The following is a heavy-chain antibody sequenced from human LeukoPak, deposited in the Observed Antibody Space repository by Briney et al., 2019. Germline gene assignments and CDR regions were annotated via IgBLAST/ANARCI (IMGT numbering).Heavy chain of an antibody. V-gene: IGHV3-33*01. CDR2: IWYNGSKK. CDR1: GFTISDHG. CDR3: ARDPYGSGDGYFDY. J-gene: IGHJ4*02. Sequence: PGGSLRLSCAASGFTISDHGMHWVRQAPGKGLEWVAIIWYNGSKKYYAESVKGRFTISRDNSKNTLYLQMSSLRAEDTAVYYCARDPYGSGDGYFDYWGQGTLVTVSS. D-gene: IGHD3-10*01.